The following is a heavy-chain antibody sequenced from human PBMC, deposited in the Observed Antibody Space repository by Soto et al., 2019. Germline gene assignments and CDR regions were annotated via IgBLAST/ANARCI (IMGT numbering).Heavy chain of an antibody. CDR3: ARDPATIVRGVRYYYYYGIDV. V-gene: IGHV1-69*06. Sequence: QVQLVQSGAEVKKPGSSVKVSCKASGGTFSRYAISWVRQAPGQGLEWMGGIIPIFGTANYAQKFQGRVTSAADKSTSTADMELSSLRSEDTAVYYCARDPATIVRGVRYYYYYGIDVWGQGTTVTVSS. CDR1: GGTFSRYA. J-gene: IGHJ6*02. CDR2: IIPIFGTA. D-gene: IGHD3-10*01.